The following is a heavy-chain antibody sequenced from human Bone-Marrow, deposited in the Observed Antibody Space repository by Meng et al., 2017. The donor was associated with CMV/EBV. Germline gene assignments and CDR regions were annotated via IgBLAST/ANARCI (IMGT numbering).Heavy chain of an antibody. D-gene: IGHD1-26*01. CDR1: GFTFDDYA. J-gene: IGHJ6*02. CDR2: ISWNSGST. V-gene: IGHV3-9*01. CDR3: AKATAGSSAYYYYAMDV. Sequence: SLKISCAASGFTFDDYAMHWVRQAPGKGLEWVSGISWNSGSTGYADSVKGRFTISRDNAKNSLYLQMNSLRPGDTALYYCAKATAGSSAYYYYAMDVWGQGTTVTVSS.